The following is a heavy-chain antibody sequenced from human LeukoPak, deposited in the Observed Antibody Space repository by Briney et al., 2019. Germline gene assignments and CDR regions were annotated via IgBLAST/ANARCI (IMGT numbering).Heavy chain of an antibody. D-gene: IGHD3-10*01. CDR3: ARLRPPYYYGSGSPRWFDP. CDR2: INHSGST. Sequence: SETLSLTCAVYGGSFSGYYWSWIRQPPGKGLEWIGEINHSGSTNYNPSLKSRVTISVDTSKNQFSLKLSSVTAADTAVYYCARLRPPYYYGSGSPRWFDPWGQGTLVTVSS. CDR1: GGSFSGYY. J-gene: IGHJ5*02. V-gene: IGHV4-34*01.